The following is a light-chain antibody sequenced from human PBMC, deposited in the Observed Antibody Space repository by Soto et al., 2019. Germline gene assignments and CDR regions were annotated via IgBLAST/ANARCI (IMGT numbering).Light chain of an antibody. Sequence: QSAPTQPASVSGSPGQSITISCSGTSSDIGSYDHVAWYQQFPGKSPKLMIYAVGDRPSGVSDRFSGSKSGITASLTISGLQTEDEADYYCISYTDRQSYLFGTGTKVTVL. J-gene: IGLJ1*01. CDR2: AVG. V-gene: IGLV2-14*03. CDR1: SSDIGSYDH. CDR3: ISYTDRQSYL.